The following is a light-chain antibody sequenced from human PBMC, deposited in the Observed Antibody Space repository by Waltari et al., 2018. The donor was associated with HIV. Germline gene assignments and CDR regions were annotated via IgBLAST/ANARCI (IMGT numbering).Light chain of an antibody. Sequence: DIQMTQSPLVLSASVGDTVTITCRASQIIDINLNWYQQKSGTAPKLLLYHISSLESGVPPRFSGSGFGTDFTLTISSLQPDDFATYYCQQRYTYPLTFGPGTKID. CDR3: QQRYTYPLT. V-gene: IGKV1-39*01. CDR1: QIIDIN. J-gene: IGKJ3*01. CDR2: HIS.